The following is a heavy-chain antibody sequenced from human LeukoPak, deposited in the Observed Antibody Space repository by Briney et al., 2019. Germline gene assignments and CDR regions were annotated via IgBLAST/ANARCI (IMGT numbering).Heavy chain of an antibody. CDR1: GFTFSSYE. CDR3: ARASNPWLQLS. V-gene: IGHV3-48*03. CDR2: ISSSGSTI. J-gene: IGHJ4*02. D-gene: IGHD5-24*01. Sequence: PGGSLRLSCAASGFTFSSYEMNWVRQAPGKGLEWVSYISSSGSTIYYADSVRGRFTVSRDNAQTSLYLHMNSLRAEDTAVYYCARASNPWLQLSWGQGTLVTVSS.